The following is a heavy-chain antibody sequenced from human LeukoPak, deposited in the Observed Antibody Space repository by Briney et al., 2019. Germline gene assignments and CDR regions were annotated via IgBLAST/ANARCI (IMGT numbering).Heavy chain of an antibody. CDR1: GFTFSSYW. D-gene: IGHD3-22*01. CDR2: IRQDGSEK. V-gene: IGHV3-7*01. J-gene: IGHJ3*02. Sequence: GGSLRLSCAASGFTFSSYWMSWVRQAPGKGLEWVANIRQDGSEKYYVDSVKGRFTISRDNAKNSLYLQMNSLRAEDTAVYYCARGGIVVDDAFDIWGQGTMVTVSS. CDR3: ARGGIVVDDAFDI.